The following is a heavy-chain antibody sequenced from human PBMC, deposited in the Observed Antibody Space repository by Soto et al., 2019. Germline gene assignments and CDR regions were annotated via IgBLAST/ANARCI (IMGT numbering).Heavy chain of an antibody. J-gene: IGHJ5*02. CDR2: IRRHTSVT. D-gene: IGHD3-22*01. CDR3: GKVAASGHYTVDR. V-gene: IGHV3-48*01. CDR1: GLTLSTSS. Sequence: EVQLVESGGILVQPGGSLRLYCAASGLTLSTSSMNWVRQAPGKGLEWISYIRRHTSVTAYADSVKGRFTISRDSAKNSLYLQMDSLRVEDTAVYYCGKVAASGHYTVDRWAQGTLVTVSS.